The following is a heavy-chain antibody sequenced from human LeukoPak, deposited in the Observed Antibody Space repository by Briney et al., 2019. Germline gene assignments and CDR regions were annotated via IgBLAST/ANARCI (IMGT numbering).Heavy chain of an antibody. J-gene: IGHJ4*02. Sequence: SGPTLVNPTQTLTLTCTFSGFSLSTSGVGVGWIRQPPGKALEWLALIYWDDDKRYSPSLKSRLTITKDTSKNQVVLTMTNIDPVDTATYYCAHSDDYSNYVELYFDYWGQGTLVTVSS. CDR1: GFSLSTSGVG. V-gene: IGHV2-5*02. D-gene: IGHD4-11*01. CDR3: AHSDDYSNYVELYFDY. CDR2: IYWDDDK.